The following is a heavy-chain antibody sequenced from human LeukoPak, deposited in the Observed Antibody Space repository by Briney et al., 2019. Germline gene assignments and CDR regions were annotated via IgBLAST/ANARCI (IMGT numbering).Heavy chain of an antibody. V-gene: IGHV3-74*01. D-gene: IGHD7-27*01. J-gene: IGHJ4*02. CDR1: GFTFSSYW. CDR3: ASTNWGFYGY. CDR2: INSDGSST. Sequence: GGSLRLSCAASGFTFSSYWMHWVRQAPGKGLVCVSRINSDGSSTSYADSVKGRFTISRDNAKNTLYLQMNSLRAEDTAVYYCASTNWGFYGYWGQGTLVTVSS.